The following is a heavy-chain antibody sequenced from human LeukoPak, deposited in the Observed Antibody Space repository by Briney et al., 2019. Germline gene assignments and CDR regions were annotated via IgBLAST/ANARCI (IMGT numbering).Heavy chain of an antibody. CDR3: ARSAEHCNNGVCFTDYYMDV. CDR1: GYTFSGSY. Sequence: ASVKVSCKASGYTFSGSYIHWVRQAPGQGLEWLGRINPNSGDTNYAQNLHGRVTMTRDTTITTAYMELNSLTSDDTAVYFCARSAEHCNNGVCFTDYYMDVWGKGTTVTVSS. CDR2: INPNSGDT. V-gene: IGHV1-2*06. J-gene: IGHJ6*03. D-gene: IGHD2-8*01.